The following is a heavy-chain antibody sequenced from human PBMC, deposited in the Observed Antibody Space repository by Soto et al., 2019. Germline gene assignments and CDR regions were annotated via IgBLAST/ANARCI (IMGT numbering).Heavy chain of an antibody. V-gene: IGHV1-18*01. J-gene: IGHJ5*02. CDR3: TRDPVGGNWFDP. CDR1: GYTFTSYG. Sequence: QVQLVQSGVEVKKPGASVKVSCKASGYTFTSYGISWVRQAPGQGLEWMGWTNPYNGNTNYAQKLQGRVTMTTDTSTSAAYMELRSRSSDDTAVYYCTRDPVGGNWFDPWGQGTLVTVSS. D-gene: IGHD1-26*01. CDR2: TNPYNGNT.